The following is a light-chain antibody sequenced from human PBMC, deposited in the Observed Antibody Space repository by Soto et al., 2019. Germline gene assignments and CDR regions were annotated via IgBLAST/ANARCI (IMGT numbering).Light chain of an antibody. CDR2: GAS. CDR3: HEYSSSPRT. J-gene: IGKJ1*01. Sequence: EVVLTQSPGTLSLSPGERATLSCRASQSVSNNYLAWYQQKPGQAPRLLIYGASTRATGVPDRFSGSGSGIEFTLTISRLEPEDFVVFYCHEYSSSPRTFGKGTRVEVK. V-gene: IGKV3-20*01. CDR1: QSVSNNY.